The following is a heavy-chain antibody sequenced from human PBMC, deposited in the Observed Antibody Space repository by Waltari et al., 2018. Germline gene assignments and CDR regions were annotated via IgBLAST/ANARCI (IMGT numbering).Heavy chain of an antibody. CDR1: GYSFTRYW. CDR3: ARSVYGDPPLGYYMDV. CDR2: IYPGDSDT. V-gene: IGHV5-51*01. D-gene: IGHD4-17*01. Sequence: EVQLVQSGAEVKKPGESLKISCKGSGYSFTRYWHGWVTQTPGKGLDWMGIIYPGDSDTRYSPSFQGQVTISADKSISTAYLQWSSLKASDTAMYYCARSVYGDPPLGYYMDVWGKGTTVTVSS. J-gene: IGHJ6*03.